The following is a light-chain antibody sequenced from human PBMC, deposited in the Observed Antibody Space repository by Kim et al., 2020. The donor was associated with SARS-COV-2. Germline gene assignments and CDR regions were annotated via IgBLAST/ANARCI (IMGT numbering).Light chain of an antibody. Sequence: LSPGERPALSARAIQSVSTSSLAWYQQKPAQAPRFLIYGASSRSTGIPDSFSGSGSGTYFTLTISRLEPEDFAVFYCQQYGSSPLTFGGGTKVDIK. CDR1: QSVSTSS. CDR2: GAS. J-gene: IGKJ4*01. CDR3: QQYGSSPLT. V-gene: IGKV3-20*01.